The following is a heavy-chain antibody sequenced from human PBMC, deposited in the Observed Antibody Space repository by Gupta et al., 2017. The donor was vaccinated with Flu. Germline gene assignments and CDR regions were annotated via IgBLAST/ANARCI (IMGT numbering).Heavy chain of an antibody. CDR3: ARGIYEYSDTGCDD. V-gene: IGHV3-49*02. J-gene: IGHJ4*02. D-gene: IGHD4-17*01. CDR1: ALTFGYHP. Sequence: VQLLETALCLAPPGLSLQHSCTTSALTFGYHPLTWFRHAPGKGLEWVGFSRGRGDGGTTDYAASVKGRCTRAREDAKSVGYRHIRGLKTEDTAIEEGARGIYEYSDTGCDDWGRGT. CDR2: SRGRGDGGTT.